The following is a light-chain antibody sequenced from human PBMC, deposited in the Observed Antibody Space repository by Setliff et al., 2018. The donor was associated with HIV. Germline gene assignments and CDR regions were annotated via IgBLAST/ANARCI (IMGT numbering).Light chain of an antibody. CDR3: QSADSSGTYV. J-gene: IGLJ1*01. V-gene: IGLV3-25*03. CDR2: KDS. Sequence: YELTQPPSVSVSPGQTARITCSGDALPKQYAYWYQQKPGQAPVVVIYKDSERPSGIPERFSGSSSGTTVTLTISGAQAEDEADYYCQSADSSGTYVFGTGTKVTVL. CDR1: ALPKQY.